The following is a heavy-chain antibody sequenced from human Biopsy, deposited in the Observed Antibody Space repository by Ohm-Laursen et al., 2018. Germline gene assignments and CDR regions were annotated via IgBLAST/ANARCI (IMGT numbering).Heavy chain of an antibody. CDR2: INRSGRT. Sequence: SQTLSLTCSVYGGSFSGYYWSWIRQPPGKGLEWIGEINRSGRTSYNPSLKSRVTISVDTSKKQFYLKLSSVTAADTAVYYCARDRIAYCTATSCDNFGLDVWGQGTTVTVSS. D-gene: IGHD2-8*02. J-gene: IGHJ6*02. CDR3: ARDRIAYCTATSCDNFGLDV. V-gene: IGHV4-34*01. CDR1: GGSFSGYY.